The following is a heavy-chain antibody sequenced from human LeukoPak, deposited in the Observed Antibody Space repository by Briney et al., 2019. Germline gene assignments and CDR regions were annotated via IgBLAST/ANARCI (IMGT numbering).Heavy chain of an antibody. V-gene: IGHV1-69*04. D-gene: IGHD5-18*01. CDR2: IIPILGIA. CDR1: GGTFSSYT. J-gene: IGHJ4*02. CDR3: ARDLVYTAIKLDY. Sequence: SVKVSCKASGGTFSSYTISWVRQAPGQGLEWMGRIIPILGIANYAQKFQGRVTITADKSTSTAYMELSRLRSEDTAVDYCARDLVYTAIKLDYWNQGTLVTVSS.